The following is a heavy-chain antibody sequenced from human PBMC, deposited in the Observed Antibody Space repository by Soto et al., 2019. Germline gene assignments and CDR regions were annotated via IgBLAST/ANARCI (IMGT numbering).Heavy chain of an antibody. J-gene: IGHJ5*02. V-gene: IGHV1-69*01. Sequence: QVQLVQSGAEVKKPGSSVKISCKTSGGNFSRNGISWVRQAPGQGLEWMGGIIPIFGTTNYAHKFRGRVTVTADESTGTVYMVMNSLRSEDTAVYYCARVSDSTWYNWFDPWGQGTLVTVSS. D-gene: IGHD6-13*01. CDR1: GGNFSRNG. CDR2: IIPIFGTT. CDR3: ARVSDSTWYNWFDP.